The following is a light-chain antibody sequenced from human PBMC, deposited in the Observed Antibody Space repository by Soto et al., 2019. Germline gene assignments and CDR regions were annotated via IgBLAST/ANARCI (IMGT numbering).Light chain of an antibody. J-gene: IGLJ1*01. CDR2: EVG. V-gene: IGLV2-14*01. CDR3: SSYTTSSILHV. Sequence: QSVLTQPASVSGSPGQSITISCTGTSSDVGYYNYVSWYQQHPGKAPELLIYEVGYRPSGVSNRFSGSKSGNTASLTISGLQAEDEADYYCSSYTTSSILHVFGTGTKVT. CDR1: SSDVGYYNY.